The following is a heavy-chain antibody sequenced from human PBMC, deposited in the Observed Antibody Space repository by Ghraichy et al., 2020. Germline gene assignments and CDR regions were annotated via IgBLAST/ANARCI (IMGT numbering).Heavy chain of an antibody. CDR3: ARGGSNTYGRAYSRTNDY. V-gene: IGHV4-34*01. CDR1: GGSFSGYY. Sequence: SQTLSLTRAVYGGSFSGYYWSWIRQPPGKGLEWIGEINHSGSTNYNPSLKSRVTISVDTSKNQFSLKLSSVTAADTAVYYCARGGSNTYGRAYSRTNDYWGQGTLVTVSS. CDR2: INHSGST. D-gene: IGHD6-13*01. J-gene: IGHJ4*02.